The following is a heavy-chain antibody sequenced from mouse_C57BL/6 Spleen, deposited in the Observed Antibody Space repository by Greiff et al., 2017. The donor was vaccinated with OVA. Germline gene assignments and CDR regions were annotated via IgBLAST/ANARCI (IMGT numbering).Heavy chain of an antibody. D-gene: IGHD2-5*01. V-gene: IGHV5-6*01. J-gene: IGHJ4*01. Sequence: EVHLVESGGDLVKPGGSLKLSCAASGFTFSSYGMSWVRQTPDKRLEWVATISSGGSYTYYPDSVKGRFTISRDNAKNTLYLQMSSLKSEDTAMYYCARHSNYGDYYAMDYWGQGTSVTVSS. CDR1: GFTFSSYG. CDR2: ISSGGSYT. CDR3: ARHSNYGDYYAMDY.